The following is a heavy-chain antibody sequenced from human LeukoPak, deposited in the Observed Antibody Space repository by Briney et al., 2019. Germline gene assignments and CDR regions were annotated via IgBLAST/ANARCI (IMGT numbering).Heavy chain of an antibody. D-gene: IGHD2-15*01. CDR1: GYTFTGYY. J-gene: IGHJ4*02. CDR3: ARDDCSGGSCLPFDY. V-gene: IGHV1-2*04. Sequence: ASVKVSCKASGYTFTGYYMHWVRQAPGQGLEWMGWINPNSGGTNYAQKFQGWVTMTRDTSISTAYMELSRLRSDDTAVYYCARDDCSGGSCLPFDYWGQGTLVTVSS. CDR2: INPNSGGT.